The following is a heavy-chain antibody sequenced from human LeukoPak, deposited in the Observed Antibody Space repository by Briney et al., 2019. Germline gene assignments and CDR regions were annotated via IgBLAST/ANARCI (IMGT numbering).Heavy chain of an antibody. CDR1: GGSISSYY. Sequence: SETLSLTCTVSGGSISSYYWSWIRQPPGKGLEWIGYIYTSGSTNYNPSLKSRVTISVDTSKTQFSLKLSSVPAADTAVYYCARRYCSGGSCYDQDAYYFDYWGQGTLVTVSS. CDR3: ARRYCSGGSCYDQDAYYFDY. D-gene: IGHD2-15*01. J-gene: IGHJ4*02. CDR2: IYTSGST. V-gene: IGHV4-4*09.